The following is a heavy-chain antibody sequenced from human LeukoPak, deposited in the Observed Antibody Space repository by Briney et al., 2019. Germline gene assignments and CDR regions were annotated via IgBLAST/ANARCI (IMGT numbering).Heavy chain of an antibody. Sequence: SETLSLTCTVSGVSISSSSYYWGWIRQPPGKGLEWIGSIYYSGNTYYNPSLKSRVTISVDTSKNQFSLKLSSVTAADTAVYYCARDRSWSSSDAFDIWGQGTMVTVSS. CDR3: ARDRSWSSSDAFDI. D-gene: IGHD6-13*01. CDR1: GVSISSSSYY. V-gene: IGHV4-39*07. CDR2: IYYSGNT. J-gene: IGHJ3*02.